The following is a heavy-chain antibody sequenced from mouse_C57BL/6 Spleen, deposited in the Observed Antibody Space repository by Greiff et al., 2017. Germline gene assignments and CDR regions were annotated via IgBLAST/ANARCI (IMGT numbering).Heavy chain of an antibody. V-gene: IGHV6-6*01. CDR1: GFTFSDAW. CDR2: IRNKANNHAT. CDR3: TSLITTVVARIYWYFDV. Sequence: EVKLVESGGGLVQPGGSMKLSCAASGFTFSDAWMDWVRQSPEKGLEWVAEIRNKANNHATYYAESVKGRFTISRDDSKSSVYLQMNSLRAEDTGIYYCTSLITTVVARIYWYFDVWGTGTTVTVSS. J-gene: IGHJ1*03. D-gene: IGHD1-1*01.